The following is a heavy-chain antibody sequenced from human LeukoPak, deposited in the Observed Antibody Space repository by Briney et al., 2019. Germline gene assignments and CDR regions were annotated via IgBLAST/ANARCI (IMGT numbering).Heavy chain of an antibody. J-gene: IGHJ4*02. CDR1: GFTFSSYA. Sequence: GGSLRLSCAASGFTFSSYAMSWVRQAPGKGLEWVSTISGSGSATYYADSVKGRFTISRDNSKNTLYLQMNSLRAEDTAVYYCARESSGWYFYWGQGTLVTVSS. V-gene: IGHV3-23*01. CDR3: ARESSGWYFY. D-gene: IGHD6-19*01. CDR2: ISGSGSAT.